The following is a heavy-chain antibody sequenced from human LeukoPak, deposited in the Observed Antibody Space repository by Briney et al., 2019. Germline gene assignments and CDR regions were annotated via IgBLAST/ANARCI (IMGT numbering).Heavy chain of an antibody. D-gene: IGHD3-9*01. Sequence: PGGSLRLSCAASGFIFSNYEMNWVRQAPGKGLEWVSFISSSGLSIYYADSVKGRFTISRDNAKNSLYLQMNSLRAEDTAVYYCARESRGYDILTGKYHRGYYSYYMDVWGKGTTVTVSS. V-gene: IGHV3-48*03. CDR2: ISSSGLSI. J-gene: IGHJ6*03. CDR3: ARESRGYDILTGKYHRGYYSYYMDV. CDR1: GFIFSNYE.